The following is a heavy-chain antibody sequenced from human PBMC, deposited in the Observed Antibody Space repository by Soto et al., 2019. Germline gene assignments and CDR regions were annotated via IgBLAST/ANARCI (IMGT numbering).Heavy chain of an antibody. Sequence: SETLSLTCTVSGGSISSGGYYWSWIRQHPGKGLEWIGYIYYSGSTYYNPSLKSRVTISVDTSKNQFSLKLSSVTAADTAVYYCAREGALLWFGEQHFAALWYYYYGMDVWGQGTTVTVSS. D-gene: IGHD3-10*01. CDR3: AREGALLWFGEQHFAALWYYYYGMDV. CDR1: GGSISSGGYY. CDR2: IYYSGST. V-gene: IGHV4-31*03. J-gene: IGHJ6*02.